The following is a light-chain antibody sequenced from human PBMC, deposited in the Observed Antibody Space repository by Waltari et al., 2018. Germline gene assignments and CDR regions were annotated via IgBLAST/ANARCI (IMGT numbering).Light chain of an antibody. J-gene: IGLJ2*01. CDR3: CSYAGSYTYVI. CDR2: DVN. V-gene: IGLV2-11*01. Sequence: QSALTQPRSVSGSPGPSVTLSCIGTRSDVGNYAYVSWYQEHPGKAPKLMIFDVNKRPAGVPDRFSGSKSGNTASLTISGLQAEDEADYYCCSYAGSYTYVIFGGGTKLTVL. CDR1: RSDVGNYAY.